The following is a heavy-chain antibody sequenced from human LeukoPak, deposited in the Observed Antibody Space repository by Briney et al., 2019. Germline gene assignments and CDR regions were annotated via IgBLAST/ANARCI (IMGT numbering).Heavy chain of an antibody. J-gene: IGHJ6*02. CDR3: ARGFYYYYGTDV. CDR2: IIPIFGTA. CDR1: GGTFSSYA. Sequence: SVKVSCKASGGTFSSYAISWVRQAPGQGLEWMGGIIPIFGTANYAQKFQGRVTITADESTSTAYMELSSLRSEDTAVYYCARGFYYYYGTDVWGQGTTVTVSS. V-gene: IGHV1-69*13.